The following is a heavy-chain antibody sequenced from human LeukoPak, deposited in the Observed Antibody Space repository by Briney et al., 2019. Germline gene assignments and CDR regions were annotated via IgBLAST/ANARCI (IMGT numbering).Heavy chain of an antibody. CDR3: AKDSFPLGYCSSTSCGADY. CDR2: ISGSGGST. Sequence: GGSLRLSCAASGFTFSSYAMSWVRQAPGKGLEWVSAISGSGGSTYYADSVKGRFTISRDNSKNTLYLQMNSLRAEDTAVYYCAKDSFPLGYCSSTSCGADYWGQGTLVTVSS. D-gene: IGHD2-2*01. J-gene: IGHJ4*02. V-gene: IGHV3-23*01. CDR1: GFTFSSYA.